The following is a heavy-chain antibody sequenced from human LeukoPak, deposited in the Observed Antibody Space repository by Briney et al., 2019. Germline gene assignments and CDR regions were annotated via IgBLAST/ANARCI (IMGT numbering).Heavy chain of an antibody. CDR2: IIPIFGTA. D-gene: IGHD6-13*01. V-gene: IGHV1-69*05. CDR3: AREIAAAGTWFDP. CDR1: GGTFSSYA. J-gene: IGHJ5*02. Sequence: SVKVSCKASGGTFSSYAISWVRQAPGQGLEWMGGIIPIFGTANYAQKFQGRVTITTDESTSTAYMELSSLRSEDTAVYYCAREIAAAGTWFDPWGQGTLVTVSS.